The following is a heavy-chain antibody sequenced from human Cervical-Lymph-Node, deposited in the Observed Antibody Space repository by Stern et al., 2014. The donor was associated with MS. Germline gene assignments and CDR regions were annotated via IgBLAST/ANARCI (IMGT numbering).Heavy chain of an antibody. CDR1: GFTFSGYT. Sequence: EVQLLESGGGLVKPGGSLRLSCTGSGFTFSGYTMNWVRPAPGKGLEWVSSIISSSRYIYYSDSVKGRFTISRDNVNSSVYLHMDSLRVEDTAVYFCATGKDGRWAHWGQGTLVTVSS. V-gene: IGHV3-21*01. CDR3: ATGKDGRWAH. D-gene: IGHD4-23*01. CDR2: IISSSRYI. J-gene: IGHJ1*01.